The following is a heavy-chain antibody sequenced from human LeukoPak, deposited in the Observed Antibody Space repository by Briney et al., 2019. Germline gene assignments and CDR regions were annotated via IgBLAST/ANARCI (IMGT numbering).Heavy chain of an antibody. Sequence: GGSLRLSCAASGFTFSSYGMHWVRQAPGKGLEWVAVISYDGSNKYYADSVKGRFTISRDNSKNTLYLQMNSLRAEDTAVYYCAKYLFGGSGWYPFDYWGQGTLVPVSS. CDR1: GFTFSSYG. CDR3: AKYLFGGSGWYPFDY. CDR2: ISYDGSNK. D-gene: IGHD6-19*01. J-gene: IGHJ4*02. V-gene: IGHV3-30*18.